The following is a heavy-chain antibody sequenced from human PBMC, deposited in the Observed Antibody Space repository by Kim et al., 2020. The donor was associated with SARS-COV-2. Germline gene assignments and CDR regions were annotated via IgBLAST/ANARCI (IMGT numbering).Heavy chain of an antibody. V-gene: IGHV4-38-2*02. CDR1: GYSISSGYY. D-gene: IGHD1-26*01. Sequence: SETLSLTCTVSGYSISSGYYWGWIRQPPGKGLEWIGSIYHSGSTYYNPSLKSRVTISVDTSKNQFSLKLSSVTAADTAVYYCATDKGYYSGSYYWGQGTLVTVSS. J-gene: IGHJ4*02. CDR3: ATDKGYYSGSYY. CDR2: IYHSGST.